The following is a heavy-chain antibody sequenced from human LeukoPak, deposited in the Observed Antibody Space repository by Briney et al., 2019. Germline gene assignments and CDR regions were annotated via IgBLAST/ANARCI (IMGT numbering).Heavy chain of an antibody. CDR2: ISIDGRNK. V-gene: IGHV3-30*04. Sequence: GGSLRLSCAASGFTFSTYTMNWVRQAPGKGLEWVSFISIDGRNKYYADSVKGRFTISRDNSESTLFLQMNSLRAEDTAVYYCAREYRSALTSFDYWGQGTLVTVSS. CDR3: AREYRSALTSFDY. D-gene: IGHD6-19*01. J-gene: IGHJ4*02. CDR1: GFTFSTYT.